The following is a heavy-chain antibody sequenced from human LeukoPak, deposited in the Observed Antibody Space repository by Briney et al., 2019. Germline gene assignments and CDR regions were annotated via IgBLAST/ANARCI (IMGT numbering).Heavy chain of an antibody. CDR2: ISYDGSNK. J-gene: IGHJ3*02. CDR3: VKAPYYYDSSENAFDI. CDR1: GFTFSSYG. D-gene: IGHD3-22*01. Sequence: GGSLRLSCAASGFTFSSYGMHWVRQAPGKGLEWVAVISYDGSNKYYADSVKGRFTISRDNSKNTLYLQMNSLRAEDTAVYYCVKAPYYYDSSENAFDIWGQGTMVTVSS. V-gene: IGHV3-30*18.